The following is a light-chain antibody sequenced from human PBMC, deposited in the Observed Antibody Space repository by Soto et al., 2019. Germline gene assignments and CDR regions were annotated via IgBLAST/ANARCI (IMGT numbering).Light chain of an antibody. Sequence: DIQMTQSPSSLSASVGDRVTITCRASQGISVLLAWFQQKPGKAPKRLIYAASSLESGVPSRFSGRRCGTEFTLTISCLQPEDFTTYYCLQHNTFPFSFGPGTKVDIK. V-gene: IGKV1-17*01. CDR3: LQHNTFPFS. J-gene: IGKJ3*01. CDR2: AAS. CDR1: QGISVL.